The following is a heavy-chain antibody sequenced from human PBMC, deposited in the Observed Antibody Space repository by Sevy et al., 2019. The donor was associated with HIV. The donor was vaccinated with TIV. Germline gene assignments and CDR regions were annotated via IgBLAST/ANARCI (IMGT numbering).Heavy chain of an antibody. D-gene: IGHD3-10*01. CDR1: GYTFTSYG. CDR3: ARDHQSITMVQGVIITTGGY. Sequence: ASVKVSCKASGYTFTSYGISWVRQAPGQGLEWMGWISAYNGNTNYAQKLQGRVTMTTDTPTSTAYMELRSLRSDDTAVYYCARDHQSITMVQGVIITTGGYWGQGTLVTVSS. V-gene: IGHV1-18*01. J-gene: IGHJ4*02. CDR2: ISAYNGNT.